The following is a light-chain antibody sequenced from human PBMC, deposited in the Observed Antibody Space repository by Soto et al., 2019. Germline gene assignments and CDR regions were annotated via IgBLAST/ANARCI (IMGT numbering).Light chain of an antibody. CDR2: DAS. CDR3: QQYDHLPPT. V-gene: IGKV1-33*01. Sequence: DIHMTQSPSSLSASVGDRVTITCQASRDIRNSLNWYQQKPGKAPKLLIYDASNLEIGVPSRFSGGGSGTDFTFTISSLQSEDVATYYCQQYDHLPPTFGPGAKVDIK. CDR1: RDIRNS. J-gene: IGKJ3*01.